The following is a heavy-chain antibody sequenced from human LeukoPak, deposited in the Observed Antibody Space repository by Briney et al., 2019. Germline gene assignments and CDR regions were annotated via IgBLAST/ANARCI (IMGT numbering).Heavy chain of an antibody. CDR3: ARDPRLDYGREYNWFDP. V-gene: IGHV1-18*01. D-gene: IGHD4-17*01. Sequence: ASVKVSCKASDYTFTNYGISWVRQAPGQGLEWMGWISAYNGKTYYAQKFQGRVTVTTDTSTSTAYMELSSLRSEDTAVYYCARDPRLDYGREYNWFDPWGQGTLVTVSS. CDR1: DYTFTNYG. J-gene: IGHJ5*02. CDR2: ISAYNGKT.